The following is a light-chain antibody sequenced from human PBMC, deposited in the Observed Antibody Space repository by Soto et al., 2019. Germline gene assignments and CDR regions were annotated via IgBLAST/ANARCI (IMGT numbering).Light chain of an antibody. CDR2: KAS. J-gene: IGKJ1*01. Sequence: DIQMTQSPSTLPASVGDRAPITCRASQNINNWLAWYQQKPGKGPSLLIYKASNLESGVSSRSSGSGSGTEFTLTISSLQPDDIGTYYCQQNNRYPWTFGQGTKV. V-gene: IGKV1-5*03. CDR1: QNINNW. CDR3: QQNNRYPWT.